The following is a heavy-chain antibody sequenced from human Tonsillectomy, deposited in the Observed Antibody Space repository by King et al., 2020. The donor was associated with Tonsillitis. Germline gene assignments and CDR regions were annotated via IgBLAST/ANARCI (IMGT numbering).Heavy chain of an antibody. J-gene: IGHJ4*02. CDR3: ARDSYYDGSGYSDY. CDR2: INPNSGGT. CDR1: GYTFTDYY. D-gene: IGHD3-22*01. Sequence: QLVQSGAEVKKPGASVKVSCKASGYTFTDYYMHWVRQAPGQGLEWMGWINPNSGGTNYAQRFQGKVTLTRDTSIAYMEMSRLRSDDTAVYYCARDSYYDGSGYSDYWGQGTLVTVSS. V-gene: IGHV1-2*02.